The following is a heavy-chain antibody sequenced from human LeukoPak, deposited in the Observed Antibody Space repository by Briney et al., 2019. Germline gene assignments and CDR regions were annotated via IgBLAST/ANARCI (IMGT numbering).Heavy chain of an antibody. CDR1: GYTFTSYA. J-gene: IGHJ4*02. CDR2: INAGNGNT. CDR3: ARDREDGGYPPGDY. D-gene: IGHD5-12*01. Sequence: GASVKVSCKASGYTFTSYAMHWVRQAPGQRLEWMGWINAGNGNTKYSQKFQGRVTITRDTSASTAYMELSSLRSEDTAVYYCARDREDGGYPPGDYWGQGTLVTVSS. V-gene: IGHV1-3*01.